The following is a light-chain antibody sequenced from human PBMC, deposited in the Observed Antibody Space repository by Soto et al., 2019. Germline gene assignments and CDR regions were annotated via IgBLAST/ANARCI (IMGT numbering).Light chain of an antibody. CDR2: YDD. CDR3: AAWDDSLNGVV. CDR1: NSNIGNNE. V-gene: IGLV1-36*01. J-gene: IGLJ3*02. Sequence: QSVLTQPPSVSGAPRQRVTISCSGSNSNIGNNEVNWYQQFPGKAPKLLIYYDDLRPSGVSARFSGSKSGASASLAISGLQSEDEAVYYCAAWDDSLNGVVFGGGTKVTVL.